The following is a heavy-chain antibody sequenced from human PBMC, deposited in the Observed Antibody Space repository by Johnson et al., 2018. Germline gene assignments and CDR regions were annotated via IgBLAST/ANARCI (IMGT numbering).Heavy chain of an antibody. CDR1: GFTFSSYG. D-gene: IGHD6-19*01. CDR3: AREGVIAVAGTTVSYGMDV. CDR2: ISSDGSNK. V-gene: IGHV3-30*03. J-gene: IGHJ6*02. Sequence: QVQLVQSGGSVVQPGRSLRLSCTASGFTFSSYGMHWVRQAPGKGLEWVASISSDGSNKNYADSVKDRFTISRDNSKNSLFLQMNSLRAEDTALYYCAREGVIAVAGTTVSYGMDVWGQGTTVTVSS.